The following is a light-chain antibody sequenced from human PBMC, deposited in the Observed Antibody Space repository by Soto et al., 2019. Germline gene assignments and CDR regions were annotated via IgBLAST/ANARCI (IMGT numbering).Light chain of an antibody. Sequence: DIQMTQSPSTLSASVGDRVTITCRASQSISSWLALNQQKPGTAPKLLIYDASSLESGVPSRLSGSGAGTEFTLTIISLQPDDFATYYCQQYNSYSPTFGQGTKVDIK. V-gene: IGKV1-5*01. J-gene: IGKJ1*01. CDR1: QSISSW. CDR2: DAS. CDR3: QQYNSYSPT.